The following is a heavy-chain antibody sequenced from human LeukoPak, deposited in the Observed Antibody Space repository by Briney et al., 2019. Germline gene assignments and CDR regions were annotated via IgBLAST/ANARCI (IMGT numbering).Heavy chain of an antibody. Sequence: GGSLRLSCAASGLTVSSTYMSWVRQTPGKGLEWVSVIYSGGSTYYADSVKGRFTISRDNSKNTLYLQMNSLRAEDTAVYYCARDLLEWYFDYWGQGALVTVSS. CDR2: IYSGGST. CDR3: ARDLLEWYFDY. D-gene: IGHD3-3*01. CDR1: GLTVSSTY. V-gene: IGHV3-66*01. J-gene: IGHJ4*02.